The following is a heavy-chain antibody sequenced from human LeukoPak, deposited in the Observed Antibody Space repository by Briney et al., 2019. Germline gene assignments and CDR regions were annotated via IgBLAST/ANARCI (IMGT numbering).Heavy chain of an antibody. Sequence: PGGSLRLSCAASGFTFSTYSMKWVRQAPGKGLEWVSSISSSSYIYYADSVKGRFTISRDNAKNSLYLQMNSLRAEDTAVYYCARDWGGYCSGGSCYPGYWGQGTPVTVSS. CDR2: ISSSSYI. CDR3: ARDWGGYCSGGSCYPGY. J-gene: IGHJ4*02. V-gene: IGHV3-21*01. D-gene: IGHD2-15*01. CDR1: GFTFSTYS.